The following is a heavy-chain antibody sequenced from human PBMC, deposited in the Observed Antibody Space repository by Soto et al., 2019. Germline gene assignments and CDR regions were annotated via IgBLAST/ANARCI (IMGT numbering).Heavy chain of an antibody. V-gene: IGHV1-18*01. CDR2: ISASNRKT. CDR3: ARDRSSSSL. J-gene: IGHJ4*02. Sequence: QAQLVQSGAEVKKPGASVKVSCKASGYTFTNYGISWVRQAPGQGLEWMGWISASNRKTDYAQKFQGRVIMTTDTSTSTAYMELRSLRSDDTAVYYCARDRSSSSLWGQGTLVTVSS. CDR1: GYTFTNYG. D-gene: IGHD6-6*01.